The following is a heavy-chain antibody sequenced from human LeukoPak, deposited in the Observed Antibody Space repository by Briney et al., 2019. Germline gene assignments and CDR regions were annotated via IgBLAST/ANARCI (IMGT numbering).Heavy chain of an antibody. CDR3: ARTRSSGYLTFDS. CDR1: EFTFSSYS. J-gene: IGHJ4*02. Sequence: GGSLRLSCAASEFTFSSYSMNWVRQAPGKGLEWVSYITNSGNSKIYADSVKGRFTISRDNNKNSLYLQMTGLRAEDTAVYYCARTRSSGYLTFDSWGQGILVTVSS. CDR2: ITNSGNSK. V-gene: IGHV3-48*01. D-gene: IGHD3-22*01.